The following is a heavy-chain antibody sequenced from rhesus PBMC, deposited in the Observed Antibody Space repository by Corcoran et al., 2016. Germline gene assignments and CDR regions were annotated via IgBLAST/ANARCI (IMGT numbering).Heavy chain of an antibody. CDR3: TRASLKDWYFDL. Sequence: QVQLVQSGAEIKQPGASVKLSCKASGYTFTSYYMHWVRQAPGQGLEWTGLTSPYNRNQGYAQNFQGRVTITTDTSTSTGYMELSSLRSEDTAVYYCTRASLKDWYFDLWGPGTPITISS. CDR1: GYTFTSYY. V-gene: IGHV1-180*01. J-gene: IGHJ2*01. CDR2: TSPYNRNQ.